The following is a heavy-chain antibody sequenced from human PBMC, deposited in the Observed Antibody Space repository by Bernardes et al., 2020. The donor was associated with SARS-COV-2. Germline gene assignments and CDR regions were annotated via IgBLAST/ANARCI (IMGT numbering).Heavy chain of an antibody. CDR1: GFSFSNYG. CDR3: ARRLIVEARGGLDY. J-gene: IGHJ4*02. CDR2: IGSSSRDI. D-gene: IGHD2-15*01. Sequence: GGSLRLSCAASGFSFSNYGMYWVRQTPGKGLQWVSFIGSSSRDISYADSVKGRFTISRDDAKNSLYLQMDRLTAEDTAFYYCARRLIVEARGGLDYWGQGALVTVSS. V-gene: IGHV3-21*05.